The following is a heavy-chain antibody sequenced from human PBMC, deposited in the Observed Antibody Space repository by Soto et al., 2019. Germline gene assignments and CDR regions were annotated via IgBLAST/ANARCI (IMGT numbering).Heavy chain of an antibody. D-gene: IGHD5-12*01. CDR3: ARAQRVEMAKTDFDY. J-gene: IGHJ4*02. V-gene: IGHV1-18*04. CDR2: ISADNGNT. Sequence: ASVKVSCKASGYTFTSYGISSVRQAPGQGLEWVGWISADNGNTNYAQKLQGRVTMTTDTSTITAYMELRSLRSDDTDVYYCARAQRVEMAKTDFDYWGQGTLVTVSS. CDR1: GYTFTSYG.